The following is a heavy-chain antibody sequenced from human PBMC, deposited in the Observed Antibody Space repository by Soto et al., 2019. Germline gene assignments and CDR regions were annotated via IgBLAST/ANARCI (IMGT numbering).Heavy chain of an antibody. D-gene: IGHD2-21*01. CDR1: GAALNSGNYY. V-gene: IGHV4-31*11. Sequence: LARSCGVSGAALNSGNYYWSWIRQVPGKGLEWIGHIYVTGAVDYNPSLRDRITISQDTSERQFSLNLRLVTAADTAVYYCERLRIATNNYKWFDPWGQGTLVTVYS. CDR2: IYVTGAV. CDR3: ERLRIATNNYKWFDP. J-gene: IGHJ5*02.